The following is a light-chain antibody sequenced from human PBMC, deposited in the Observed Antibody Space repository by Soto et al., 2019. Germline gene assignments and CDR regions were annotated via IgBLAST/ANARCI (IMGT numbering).Light chain of an antibody. J-gene: IGKJ2*01. CDR2: AVS. CDR3: HQTYTMPDT. V-gene: IGKV1-39*01. Sequence: DIQMTQSPLSLSASVGDRVTITCLASQTINTYLNWYQQKPGKAPKLLIFAVSNLPSGIPSRFSGSGSGTHFTLTISSLQPEDFATYYCHQTYTMPDTFGQGTHLEI. CDR1: QTINTY.